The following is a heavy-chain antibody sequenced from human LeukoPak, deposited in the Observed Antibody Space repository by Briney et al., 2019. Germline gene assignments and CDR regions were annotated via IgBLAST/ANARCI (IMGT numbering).Heavy chain of an antibody. Sequence: PSETLSLTCTVSGGSITSSSYYWGWIRQPPVKGLEWIGSIYYSGSNYNPSLKSRVTISVDTSKNQFSLKLSSATAADTAVYYCATVLRPSLDYWGQGTLVTVSS. CDR2: IYYSGS. D-gene: IGHD3-16*01. CDR1: GGSITSSSYY. CDR3: ATVLRPSLDY. J-gene: IGHJ4*02. V-gene: IGHV4-39*01.